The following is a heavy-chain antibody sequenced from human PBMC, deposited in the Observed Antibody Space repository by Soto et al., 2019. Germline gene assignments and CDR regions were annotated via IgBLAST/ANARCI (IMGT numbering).Heavy chain of an antibody. CDR1: GGTFSSYA. CDR2: IIPIFGTA. J-gene: IGHJ6*02. CDR3: ARDLSSSTNYGYYYYYGMDA. Sequence: GASVKVSCKASGGTFSSYAISWVRQAPGQGLEWMGGIIPIFGTANYAQKFQGRVTITADESTSTAYMELSSLRSEDTAVYYCARDLSSSTNYGYYYYYGMDAWGQGTTVTVSS. D-gene: IGHD2-2*01. V-gene: IGHV1-69*13.